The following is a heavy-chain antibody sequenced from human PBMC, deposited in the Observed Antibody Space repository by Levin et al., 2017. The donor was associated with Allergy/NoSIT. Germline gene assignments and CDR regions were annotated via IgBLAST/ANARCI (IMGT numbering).Heavy chain of an antibody. CDR2: MNPNSGNT. CDR1: GYTFTSYD. J-gene: IGHJ6*02. Sequence: ASVKVSCKASGYTFTSYDINWVRQATGQGLEWMGWMNPNSGNTGYAQKFQGRVTMTRNTSISTAYMELSSLRSEDTAVYYCARGQTTDYDFWSGYYLHYYYYYGMDVWGQGTTVTVSS. D-gene: IGHD3-3*01. V-gene: IGHV1-8*01. CDR3: ARGQTTDYDFWSGYYLHYYYYYGMDV.